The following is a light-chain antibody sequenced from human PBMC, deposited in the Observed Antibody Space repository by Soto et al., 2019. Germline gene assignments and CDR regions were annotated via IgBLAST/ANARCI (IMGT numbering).Light chain of an antibody. V-gene: IGLV2-23*02. Sequence: QSALTQPASVSGSPGQSITISCTGTSSDVGGYKYVSWYQQEPGKAPKLMIFEVNKRPSGVSNRFSGSKSGNTASLTISGLKVEDEADYYCCSSGGSPTYVFGTGTKLTVL. CDR1: SSDVGGYKY. CDR2: EVN. J-gene: IGLJ1*01. CDR3: CSSGGSPTYV.